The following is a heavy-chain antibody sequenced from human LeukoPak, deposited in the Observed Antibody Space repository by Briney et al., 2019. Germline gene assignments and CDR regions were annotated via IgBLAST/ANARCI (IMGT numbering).Heavy chain of an antibody. D-gene: IGHD7-27*01. V-gene: IGHV4-30-4*01. J-gene: IGHJ2*01. CDR3: ARRPLTGEAYFDL. Sequence: TLSLTCTVSGGSISSGDYYWSWIRQPPGKGLEWIGYIYYSGSTYYNPSLKSRVTISVDTSKNQFSLKLSSVTAADTAVYYCARRPLTGEAYFDLRGRGTLVTVSS. CDR2: IYYSGST. CDR1: GGSISSGDYY.